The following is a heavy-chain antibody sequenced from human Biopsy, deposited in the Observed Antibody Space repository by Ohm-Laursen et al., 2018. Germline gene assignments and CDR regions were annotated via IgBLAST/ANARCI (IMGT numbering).Heavy chain of an antibody. J-gene: IGHJ4*02. Sequence: SQTLSLTCTVSGGSISSDYWSWIRQSPRKGLEWIGHISDRGTTNYNPSLRGRATISVDTSKNQFSLKVISVTAADTAVYYCARLTGDPSYWGQGILVTVSS. D-gene: IGHD7-27*01. CDR3: ARLTGDPSY. CDR1: GGSISSDY. CDR2: ISDRGTT. V-gene: IGHV4-59*01.